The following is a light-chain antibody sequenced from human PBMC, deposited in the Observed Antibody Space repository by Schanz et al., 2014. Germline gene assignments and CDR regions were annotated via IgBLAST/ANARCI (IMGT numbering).Light chain of an antibody. V-gene: IGLV2-14*01. J-gene: IGLJ1*01. CDR2: DVS. CDR3: SSYADSSTL. Sequence: QSVLTQPASVSGSPGQSITISCTGTTSDVGGYNYVSWYQQHPGKAPKLMIYDVSSRPSGVSNRFFGSKSGNTASLTISGLQAEDEADYYCSSYADSSTLFGPGTKLTVL. CDR1: TSDVGGYNY.